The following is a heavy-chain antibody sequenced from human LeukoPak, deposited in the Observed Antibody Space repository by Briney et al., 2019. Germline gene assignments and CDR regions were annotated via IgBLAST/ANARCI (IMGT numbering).Heavy chain of an antibody. CDR1: GFTFIDSG. CDR2: ISYDGNTK. CDR3: TKDLSTKWSIES. V-gene: IGHV3-30*18. D-gene: IGHD2-8*01. Sequence: GGSLRLSCAASGFTFIDSGLHWVRQAPGRGLEWVAFISYDGNTKYYADSVRGRFTVSRDDSKNTLYLQMNSLTPEDTAVYYCTKDLSTKWSIESWGQGTLVTVSS. J-gene: IGHJ4*02.